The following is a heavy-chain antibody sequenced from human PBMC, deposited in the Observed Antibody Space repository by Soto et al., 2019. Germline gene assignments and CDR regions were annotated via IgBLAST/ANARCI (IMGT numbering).Heavy chain of an antibody. D-gene: IGHD4-17*01. CDR1: GGSISSGDYY. CDR2: IYYSGST. V-gene: IGHV4-30-4*01. Sequence: QVQLQESGPGLVKPSQAVSLTCTVSGGSISSGDYYWSWIRQPPGKGLEWIGYIYYSGSTYYNPSLESRISMSTDTPTNQFSLQLRSVTAADTGVHYCARAATVTPLFDYWGQGTLLTVSS. J-gene: IGHJ4*02. CDR3: ARAATVTPLFDY.